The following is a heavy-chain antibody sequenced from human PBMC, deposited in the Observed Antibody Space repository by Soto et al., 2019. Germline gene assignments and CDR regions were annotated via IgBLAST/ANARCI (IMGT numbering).Heavy chain of an antibody. V-gene: IGHV4-4*07. J-gene: IGHJ4*02. CDR1: GVSVRSYT. D-gene: IGHD2-21*02. Sequence: QLQLQESGPGQLRPSETLSLTCIVSGVSVRSYTWRWVRQPANKGLEWIGRVFSSVSATYNPSLKSRVTITMDTPENRISLKLDSVTAADAGVYYCARDGMTTGDTWGPGTAVTVSS. CDR2: VFSSVSA. CDR3: ARDGMTTGDT.